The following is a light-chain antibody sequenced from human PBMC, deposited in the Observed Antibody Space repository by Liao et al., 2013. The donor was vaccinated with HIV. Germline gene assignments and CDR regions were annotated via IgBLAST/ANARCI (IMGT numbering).Light chain of an antibody. V-gene: IGLV3-1*01. Sequence: SYELTQPPSVSVSPGQTASIICSGDKLGDKYACWYQQKPGQSPVVVIYQDTQRPSGIPERFSGSNSGNTATLTISGTQGMDEADYYCQAWDSRTAVFGGGTKLTVL. J-gene: IGLJ2*01. CDR2: QDT. CDR3: QAWDSRTAV. CDR1: KLGDKY.